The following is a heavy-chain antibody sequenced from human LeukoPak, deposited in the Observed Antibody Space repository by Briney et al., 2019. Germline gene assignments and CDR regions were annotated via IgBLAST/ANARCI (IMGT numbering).Heavy chain of an antibody. D-gene: IGHD6-13*01. J-gene: IGHJ6*02. CDR2: INWNGGST. CDR3: ARVTIAAADRWRGPGGMDV. CDR1: GFTVRSNY. V-gene: IGHV3-20*04. Sequence: PGGSLRLSCAASGFTVRSNYMSWVRQAPGKGLEWVSGINWNGGSTGYADSVKGRFTISRDNAKNSLYLQMNSLRAEDMALYYCARVTIAAADRWRGPGGMDVWGQGTTVTVSS.